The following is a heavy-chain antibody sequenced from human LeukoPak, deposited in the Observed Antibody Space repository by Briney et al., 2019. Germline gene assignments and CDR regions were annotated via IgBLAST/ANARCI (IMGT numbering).Heavy chain of an antibody. CDR3: AKDFSPVLVGYFDY. J-gene: IGHJ4*02. Sequence: GGXLRLSCAASGFTFDDYAMHWVRQAPGKGLEWVSGISWNSGSIVYADSVKGGSTISRENAKNSLYLQMNSLRAEDMALYYCAKDFSPVLVGYFDYWGQGTLVTVSS. CDR1: GFTFDDYA. CDR2: ISWNSGSI. V-gene: IGHV3-9*03. D-gene: IGHD2-2*01.